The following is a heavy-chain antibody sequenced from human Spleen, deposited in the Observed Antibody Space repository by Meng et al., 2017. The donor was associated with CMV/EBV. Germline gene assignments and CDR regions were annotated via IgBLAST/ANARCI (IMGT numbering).Heavy chain of an antibody. CDR1: GGTFSSYA. D-gene: IGHD3-3*01. CDR3: ASPHYDYWSGYPPFDD. J-gene: IGHJ4*02. CDR2: IINSLAIA. Sequence: SVKVSCKASGGTFSSYAFSWVRQAPGQGLEWMGGIINSLAIANYAQKFQGRVTITADKSTSTVYMELSSLRSEDTAVYYCASPHYDYWSGYPPFDDWGQGTLVTVSS. V-gene: IGHV1-69*10.